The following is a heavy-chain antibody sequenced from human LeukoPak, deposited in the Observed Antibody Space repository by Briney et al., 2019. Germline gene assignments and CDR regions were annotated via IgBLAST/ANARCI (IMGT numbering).Heavy chain of an antibody. CDR2: IYQSGST. CDR3: ARLFSSSWYN. D-gene: IGHD6-13*01. Sequence: SETLSLTCAVSGYSISSGHYWGWIRQSPGKGLEWIGSIYQSGSTYYNPSLKSRITILVDTSTNQFSLKLSSVTAADTAVYYCARLFSSSWYNWGQRTLVTVSS. V-gene: IGHV4-38-2*01. J-gene: IGHJ4*02. CDR1: GYSISSGHY.